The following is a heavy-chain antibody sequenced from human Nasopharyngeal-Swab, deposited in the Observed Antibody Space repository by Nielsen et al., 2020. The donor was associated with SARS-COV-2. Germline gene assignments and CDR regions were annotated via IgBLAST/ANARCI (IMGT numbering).Heavy chain of an antibody. Sequence: GESLKISCAASGFTFSSYSMNWVRQAPGKGPEWVSSISSSSSYIYYADSVKGRFTISRDNAKNSLYLQMNSLRAEDTAVYYCARHIRNIAAAGTPLYYFDYWGQGTLVTVSS. J-gene: IGHJ4*02. CDR3: ARHIRNIAAAGTPLYYFDY. CDR1: GFTFSSYS. D-gene: IGHD6-13*01. CDR2: ISSSSSYI. V-gene: IGHV3-21*01.